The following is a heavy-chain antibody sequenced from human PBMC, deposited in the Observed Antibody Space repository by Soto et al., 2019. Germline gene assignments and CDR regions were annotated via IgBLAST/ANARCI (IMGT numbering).Heavy chain of an antibody. V-gene: IGHV5-51*01. CDR2: IYPGDSDT. D-gene: IGHD3-10*01. CDR3: ARHMTYYYGSGSYYKQPYYYYYGMDV. Sequence: GASLKISCKGSGYSFTSYWIGWVRQMPGKGLEWMGIIYPGDSDTRYSPSFQGQVTISADKSISTAYLQWSSLKASDTAMYYCARHMTYYYGSGSYYKQPYYYYYGMDVWGQGTTVTVSS. J-gene: IGHJ6*02. CDR1: GYSFTSYW.